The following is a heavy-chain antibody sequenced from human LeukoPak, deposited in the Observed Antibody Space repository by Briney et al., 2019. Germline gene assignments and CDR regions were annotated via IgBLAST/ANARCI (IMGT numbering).Heavy chain of an antibody. D-gene: IGHD6-13*01. J-gene: IGHJ4*02. CDR1: GFTFVTYS. V-gene: IGHV3-21*01. CDR2: ISGDSTYI. CDR3: VRAVYSSSYYWDY. Sequence: PGGSLRLSCAASGFTFVTYSLISVRQAPGKGLEWVSSISGDSTYIFYADSVKGRFTISRDNAKNSLFLHMSSLRAEDTAVYYCVRAVYSSSYYWDYWGQGTLVTVSS.